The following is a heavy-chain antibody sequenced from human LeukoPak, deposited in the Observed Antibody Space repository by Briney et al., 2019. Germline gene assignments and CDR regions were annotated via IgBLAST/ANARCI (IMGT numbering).Heavy chain of an antibody. Sequence: SETLSLTCTVSGGSISSHYWSWIRQPPGKGLEWIAYISYTGSTTYNASSGITNYNPSLESRVTMSIDTSKNQFSLKLTSVTAADTAVYYCARSAWHFDYWGQGTLSPSPQ. CDR3: ARSAWHFDY. CDR2: ISYTGSTTYNASSGIT. J-gene: IGHJ4*02. V-gene: IGHV4-59*11. CDR1: GGSISSHY.